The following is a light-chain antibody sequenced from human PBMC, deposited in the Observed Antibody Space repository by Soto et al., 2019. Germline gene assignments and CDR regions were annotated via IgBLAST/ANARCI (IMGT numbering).Light chain of an antibody. CDR2: LGS. CDR1: QSLLHRNGYNY. J-gene: IGKJ1*01. Sequence: DIVMPQSPLSLPVILGEPASISCRSSQSLLHRNGYNYLHWYLQKPGQSPQLLIYLGSSRASGVPDRFSGSGSGTDFTLRISRVEAEDVGVYYCMEALQTHWTFGPGTNVEIK. CDR3: MEALQTHWT. V-gene: IGKV2-28*01.